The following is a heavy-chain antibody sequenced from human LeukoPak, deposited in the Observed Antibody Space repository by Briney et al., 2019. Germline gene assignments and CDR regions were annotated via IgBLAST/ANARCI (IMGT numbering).Heavy chain of an antibody. CDR3: AKGSYGGNSAVAGD. CDR1: GFTFSSYG. Sequence: PGGSLRLSCAASGFTFSSYGMHWVRQAPGKGLEWVAVISYDGSNKYYADSVKGRFTISRDNSKNTLYLQMNSLRAEDTAVYYCAKGSYGGNSAVAGDWGQGTLVTVSS. J-gene: IGHJ4*02. V-gene: IGHV3-30*18. CDR2: ISYDGSNK. D-gene: IGHD4-23*01.